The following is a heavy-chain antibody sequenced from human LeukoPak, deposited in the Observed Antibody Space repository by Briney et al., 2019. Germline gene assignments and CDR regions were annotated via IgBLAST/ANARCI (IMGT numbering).Heavy chain of an antibody. CDR1: GFTFSSYG. CDR2: IRYDGSNK. D-gene: IGHD6-6*01. J-gene: IGHJ4*02. Sequence: GGSLRLSCAASGFTFSSYGMHWVRQAPGKGLEWVAFIRYDGSNKYYADSVKGRFTISRDNSKNTLYLQMNSLRAEDTAVYYCAKDGPESSSADYWGQGTLVTVSS. CDR3: AKDGPESSSADY. V-gene: IGHV3-30*02.